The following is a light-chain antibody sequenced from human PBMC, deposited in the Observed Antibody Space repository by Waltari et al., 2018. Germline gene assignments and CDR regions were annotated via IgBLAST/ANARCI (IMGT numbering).Light chain of an antibody. V-gene: IGLV2-14*01. CDR3: SSYTSSSTVV. CDR2: EVS. Sequence: QSALTQPASVSGSPGQSITISCTGTSSDVGGYNSVSWYQQHPGKAPKLMIYEVSKRPSGVINRFSGSKAVNTASLTISGLQAEDEADYYCSSYTSSSTVVFGGGTKLTVL. CDR1: SSDVGGYNS. J-gene: IGLJ2*01.